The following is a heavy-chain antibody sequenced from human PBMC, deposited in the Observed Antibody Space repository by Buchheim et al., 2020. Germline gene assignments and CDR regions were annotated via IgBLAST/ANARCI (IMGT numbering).Heavy chain of an antibody. CDR3: TRGEWELGY. V-gene: IGHV1-8*01. D-gene: IGHD1-26*01. Sequence: QVQLVQSGAEVKEPGASVRVSCKASGYTFTSYDMNWVRQAPGQGLEWMGWMSPNSGNTGHAQKVQGRVTMTRDTAINKAYMELSSLTYDDTAVYYCTRGEWELGYWGQGTL. CDR2: MSPNSGNT. CDR1: GYTFTSYD. J-gene: IGHJ4*02.